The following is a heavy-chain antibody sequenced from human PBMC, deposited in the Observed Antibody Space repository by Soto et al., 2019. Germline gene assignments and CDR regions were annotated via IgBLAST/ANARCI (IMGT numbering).Heavy chain of an antibody. V-gene: IGHV1-24*01. Sequence: QVQLVQSGAEVKKPGASVKVSCKVSGYTLTELSMHWVRQAPGKGLEWMGGFDPEDGETIYAQKFQGRVTMTEDTSTDTAYMEQSSLRSEDSAVYYCATTPWMNYGDYIAYFQHWGQGTLVTVSS. CDR3: ATTPWMNYGDYIAYFQH. J-gene: IGHJ1*01. CDR2: FDPEDGET. CDR1: GYTLTELS. D-gene: IGHD4-17*01.